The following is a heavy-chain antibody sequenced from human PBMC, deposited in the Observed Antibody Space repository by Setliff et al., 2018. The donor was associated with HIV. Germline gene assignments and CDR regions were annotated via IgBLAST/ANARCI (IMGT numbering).Heavy chain of an antibody. Sequence: PGESLKISCRVSGYSLTSYWIAWVRQMPGRGLEWMGNIYPGDSETRYSPSFVGQVTFSVDKSVNTAYLQRRSLKASDTAMYYCARGGLYDSGGYYPPPAGRIDSWGPGTLVTVSS. CDR2: IYPGDSET. J-gene: IGHJ4*02. D-gene: IGHD3-22*01. V-gene: IGHV5-51*01. CDR3: ARGGLYDSGGYYPPPAGRIDS. CDR1: GYSLTSYW.